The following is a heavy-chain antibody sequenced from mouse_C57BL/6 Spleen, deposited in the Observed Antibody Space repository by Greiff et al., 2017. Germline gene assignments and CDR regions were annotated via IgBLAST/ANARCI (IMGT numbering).Heavy chain of an antibody. D-gene: IGHD3-2*02. Sequence: EVQLQQSGAELVRPGASVKLSCTASGFNIKDDYMHWVKQRPEQGLEWIGWIDPENGDTEYASKFQGKATITADTSSNTAYLPLSSLTSEDTAVYYCTTGSSGPFDYWGQGTTLTVSS. V-gene: IGHV14-4*01. CDR2: IDPENGDT. CDR3: TTGSSGPFDY. J-gene: IGHJ2*01. CDR1: GFNIKDDY.